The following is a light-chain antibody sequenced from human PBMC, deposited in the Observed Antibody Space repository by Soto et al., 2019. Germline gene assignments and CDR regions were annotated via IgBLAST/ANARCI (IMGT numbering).Light chain of an antibody. J-gene: IGLJ2*01. V-gene: IGLV1-47*02. CDR3: AAWDDSLNGLV. CDR2: SND. CDR1: RSNIGSNL. Sequence: QSVVTQPPSVSGTPGQRVTIFCSGRRSNIGSNLVYWYQQLPGTAPKLLIFSNDQRPSGVPDRFSGSRSGTSASLAISGLRSEDEGDYYCAAWDDSLNGLVFGGGTKLTVL.